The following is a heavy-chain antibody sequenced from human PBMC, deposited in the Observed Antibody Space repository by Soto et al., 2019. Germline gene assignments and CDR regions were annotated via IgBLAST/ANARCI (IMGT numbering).Heavy chain of an antibody. D-gene: IGHD3-22*01. CDR2: ISAHNGDT. J-gene: IGHJ4*02. CDR3: ATEPNYYNDGSGYYPLGH. CDR1: GYSFATYG. V-gene: IGHV1-18*04. Sequence: QVQLVQSGAEVKKPGASVKVSCKASGYSFATYGFSWVRQAPGQGLECVGWISAHNGDTHYSQKFQGRVTLTTDTSTNTGYMELRSLTSDDTAVYFCATEPNYYNDGSGYYPLGHWGQGTLVTVSS.